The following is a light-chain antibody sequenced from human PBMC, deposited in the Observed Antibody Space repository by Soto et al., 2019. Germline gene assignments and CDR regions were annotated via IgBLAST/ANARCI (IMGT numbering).Light chain of an antibody. J-gene: IGKJ1*01. V-gene: IGKV3-20*01. Sequence: DIVLTQSPGTLSLSPGERATLSCRASQSVSSSYLAWYQQKPGQAPRLFIYGASSRATGIPDRFSGSGSGTDFTLTISRLEPEDFAVYYCQQYGSSPGTFGQGTKVDIK. CDR1: QSVSSSY. CDR2: GAS. CDR3: QQYGSSPGT.